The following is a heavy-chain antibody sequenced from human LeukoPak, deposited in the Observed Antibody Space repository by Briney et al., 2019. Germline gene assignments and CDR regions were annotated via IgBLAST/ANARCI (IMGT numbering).Heavy chain of an antibody. CDR2: IYYTGST. CDR3: ARLRLRYDSNGYSTSYEAVDI. Sequence: SETLSLTCTVSSGSISSSTYYWGWVRQPPGKGLEWIGSIYYTGSTYYNPSLKSPITISLDKSKNQFSLRLRSVTAADTAVYYCARLRLRYDSNGYSTSYEAVDIWGQGTVVTVSS. CDR1: SGSISSSTYY. J-gene: IGHJ3*02. V-gene: IGHV4-39*07. D-gene: IGHD3-22*01.